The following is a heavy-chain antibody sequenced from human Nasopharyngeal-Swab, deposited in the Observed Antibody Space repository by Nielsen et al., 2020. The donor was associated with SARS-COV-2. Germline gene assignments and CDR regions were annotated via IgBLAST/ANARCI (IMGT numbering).Heavy chain of an antibody. D-gene: IGHD6-19*01. J-gene: IGHJ6*02. V-gene: IGHV3-7*01. CDR2: IKQDGSEK. Sequence: GESLKISCAASGFTFSSYWMSWVRPAPGKGLEWVANIKQDGSEKYYVDSVKGRFTISRDNAKNSLYLQMNSLRAEDTAVYYCARDPSSGWYPSYYYGMDVWGQGTTVTVSS. CDR3: ARDPSSGWYPSYYYGMDV. CDR1: GFTFSSYW.